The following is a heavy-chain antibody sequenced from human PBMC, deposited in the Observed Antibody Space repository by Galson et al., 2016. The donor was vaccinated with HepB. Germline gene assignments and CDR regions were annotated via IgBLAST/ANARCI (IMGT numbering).Heavy chain of an antibody. V-gene: IGHV3-53*01. CDR2: IYSSGST. J-gene: IGHJ4*02. CDR3: TTVLPTASMSGWYDWGFDS. Sequence: SLRLSCAASGFTVSTNYMSWVRQAPGKGLEWVSVIYSSGSTYYADSVKGRFTFSRDNSKNTLYLQMTSLKTEDTAVYYCTTVLPTASMSGWYDWGFDSWGQGTLVTVSS. CDR1: GFTVSTNY. D-gene: IGHD6-19*01.